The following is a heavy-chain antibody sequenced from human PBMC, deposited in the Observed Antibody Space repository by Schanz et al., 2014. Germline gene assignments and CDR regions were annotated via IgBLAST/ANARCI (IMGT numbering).Heavy chain of an antibody. Sequence: QVQLVESGGGVVQPGRSLRLSCVASGFSLGTYGMHWIRQAPGKGLEWVAYISNDGSSKYYADSVKGRFTISRDNSKKALYLQMNSLRAEDTAVYYCASLYDREYFDYWGQGTLVTVSS. J-gene: IGHJ4*02. CDR2: ISNDGSSK. CDR1: GFSLGTYG. CDR3: ASLYDREYFDY. D-gene: IGHD2-8*01. V-gene: IGHV3-30*03.